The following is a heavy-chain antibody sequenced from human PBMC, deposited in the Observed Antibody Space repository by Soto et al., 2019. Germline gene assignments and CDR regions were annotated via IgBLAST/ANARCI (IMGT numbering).Heavy chain of an antibody. V-gene: IGHV3-33*08. D-gene: IGHD3-3*01. Sequence: PGGSLRLSCAASGFTFSSYEMNWVRQAPGQGLEWVAVIWYDGSNKYYADSVKGRFTISRDNSKNTLYLQMNSLRAEDTAVYYCARDRNDFWSGYSHYGMDVWGQGTTVTVSS. J-gene: IGHJ6*02. CDR2: IWYDGSNK. CDR3: ARDRNDFWSGYSHYGMDV. CDR1: GFTFSSYE.